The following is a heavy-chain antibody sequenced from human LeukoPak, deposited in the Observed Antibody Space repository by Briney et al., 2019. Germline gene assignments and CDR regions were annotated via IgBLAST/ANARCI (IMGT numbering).Heavy chain of an antibody. V-gene: IGHV3-33*01. Sequence: GGSLRLSCAASGFTFSSYGMHWVRQAPGKGLEWVAVIWFDGSNKYYADSVKGRFTISRDNSKNTLYLQMNSLRAEDTAVYHCARAGRFPARDGYNLFDYWGQGTLVTVSS. J-gene: IGHJ4*02. CDR3: ARAGRFPARDGYNLFDY. CDR2: IWFDGSNK. CDR1: GFTFSSYG. D-gene: IGHD5-24*01.